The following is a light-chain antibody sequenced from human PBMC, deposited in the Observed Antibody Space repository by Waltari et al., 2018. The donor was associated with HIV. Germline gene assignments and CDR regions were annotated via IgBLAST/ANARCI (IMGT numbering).Light chain of an antibody. J-gene: IGLJ1*01. CDR2: EVS. CDR3: CSYAGGPFV. V-gene: IGLV2-23*02. Sequence: QSALTQPASVSGSPGQSLTISCTGTSSDVGSYNLVSWYQQHPGKAPKLMIYEVSKRPSGVSNRFSGSKSGNTASLTISGLQAEDEANYYCCSYAGGPFVFGSGT. CDR1: SSDVGSYNL.